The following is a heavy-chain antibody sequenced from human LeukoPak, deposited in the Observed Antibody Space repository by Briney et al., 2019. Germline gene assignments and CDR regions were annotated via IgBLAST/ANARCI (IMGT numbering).Heavy chain of an antibody. CDR3: TRDQMNY. J-gene: IGHJ4*02. CDR2: IFSNGDT. D-gene: IGHD5-24*01. CDR1: EFTVSRNY. V-gene: IGHV3-53*01. Sequence: GGSLRLSCTASEFTVSRNYMLWVRQAPGKGPEWVSLIFSNGDTHYADSVKGRFTISRDTSKNTVSLQMNSLRVEDTAMYYCTRDQMNYWGQGTLVTVSS.